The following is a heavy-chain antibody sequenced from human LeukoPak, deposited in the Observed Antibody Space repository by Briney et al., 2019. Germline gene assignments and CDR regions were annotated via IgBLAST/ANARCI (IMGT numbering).Heavy chain of an antibody. D-gene: IGHD6-19*01. CDR2: IIPIFGTA. CDR1: EGTFSSYA. V-gene: IGHV1-69*06. J-gene: IGHJ4*02. CDR3: ARVGKKYSSGWYDGDY. Sequence: SVKISCKASEGTFSSYAISWVRQAPGQGLEWMGGIIPIFGTANYAQKFQGRVTITADKSTSTAYMELSSLRSEDTAVYYCARVGKKYSSGWYDGDYWGQGTLVTVSS.